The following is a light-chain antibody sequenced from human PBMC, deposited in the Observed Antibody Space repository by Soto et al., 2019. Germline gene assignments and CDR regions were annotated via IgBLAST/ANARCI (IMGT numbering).Light chain of an antibody. V-gene: IGKV3-11*01. CDR1: QSVGSS. CDR3: LQRGDWPPLT. CDR2: DAS. J-gene: IGKJ1*01. Sequence: EIVLTQSPATLSLSPGERATLSCRASQSVGSSLAWYQQKPGQAPRLLIFDASNRATGIPARFSGSGSGTDFTLPISSLEYEDFAVYYCLQRGDWPPLTFGQGTKVEIK.